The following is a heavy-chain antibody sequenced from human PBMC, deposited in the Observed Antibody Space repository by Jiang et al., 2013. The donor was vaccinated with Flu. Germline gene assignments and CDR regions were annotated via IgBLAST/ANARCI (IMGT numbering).Heavy chain of an antibody. V-gene: IGHV5-51*01. D-gene: IGHD6-13*01. CDR2: IYPGDSDT. CDR3: ARLKQELVPSGAFDI. Sequence: VQLLESGAEVKKPGESLRISCKTSGYSFTNYWIGWVRQMPGKGLEWMGIIYPGDSDTRYSPSFLGQVTISAGESISTAYLQWSSLKASDTAMYYCARLKQELVPSGAFDIWGQGTMVTVSS. J-gene: IGHJ3*02. CDR1: GYSFTNYW.